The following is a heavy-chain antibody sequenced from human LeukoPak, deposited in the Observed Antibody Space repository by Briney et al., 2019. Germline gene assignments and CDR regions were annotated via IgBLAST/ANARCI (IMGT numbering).Heavy chain of an antibody. D-gene: IGHD3-10*01. CDR2: FDPADGET. Sequence: AGSVKVSCKVSGYTLTELSMHWVRQAPGKGFEWMGRFDPADGETIYAQKFQGRVTMTADTSTDTVYMGLSSLRSEDTAVYYCATEGKMVRGVYTDYWGQGTLVTVSS. CDR1: GYTLTELS. J-gene: IGHJ4*02. CDR3: ATEGKMVRGVYTDY. V-gene: IGHV1-24*01.